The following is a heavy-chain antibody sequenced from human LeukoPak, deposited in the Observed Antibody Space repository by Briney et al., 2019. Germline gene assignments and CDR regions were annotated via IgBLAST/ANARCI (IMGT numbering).Heavy chain of an antibody. D-gene: IGHD3-10*01. J-gene: IGHJ4*02. CDR1: GGSFSGYY. CDR3: AKHYMGSSYNRGLDY. Sequence: SETLSLTCAVYGGSFSGYYWSWIRQPPGKGLEWIGEINHSGSTNYNPSLKSRVTISVDTSKNQFSLKLSSVTAADTSIYYCAKHYMGSSYNRGLDYWGQGTLVTVSS. CDR2: INHSGST. V-gene: IGHV4-34*01.